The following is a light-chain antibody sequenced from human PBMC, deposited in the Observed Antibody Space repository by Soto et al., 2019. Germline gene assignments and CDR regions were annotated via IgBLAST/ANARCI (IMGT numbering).Light chain of an antibody. J-gene: IGLJ2*01. CDR1: SSDVGAYKY. CDR2: EVT. V-gene: IGLV2-8*01. Sequence: QSALTQPPSAPGSPGQSVTISCTGTSSDVGAYKYVSWYQQHPGKAPKLMIYEVTKRPSGVPGRFSGSKSGNTASLTVSGLQAEDEADYYCSSYAGNNNFVVFGGGTKLTVL. CDR3: SSYAGNNNFVV.